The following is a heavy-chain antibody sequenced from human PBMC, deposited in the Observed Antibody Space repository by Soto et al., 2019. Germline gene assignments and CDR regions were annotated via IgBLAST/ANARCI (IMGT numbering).Heavy chain of an antibody. D-gene: IGHD3-10*01. CDR2: IIPIFGTP. CDR3: ARDRDDYGSGNYYNRIDF. V-gene: IGHV1-69*01. CDR1: GGIFSTYA. Sequence: QVQLVQSGAEVNKPGSSVKVSCKASGGIFSTYAISWLRRAPGQVLEWMGGIIPIFGTPNYAQRFQGRVTITADESTSTAYMELSRLRSEDTAVYYCARDRDDYGSGNYYNRIDFWGQGTLVTVSS. J-gene: IGHJ4*02.